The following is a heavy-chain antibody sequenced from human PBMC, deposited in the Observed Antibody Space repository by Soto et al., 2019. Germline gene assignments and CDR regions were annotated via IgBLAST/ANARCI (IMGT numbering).Heavy chain of an antibody. V-gene: IGHV3-30-3*01. Sequence: QVQLVESGGGVVQPGRSLRLSCAASGFTFSSYAMHWVRQAPGKGLEWVAVISYDGSNKYYADSVKGRFTISRDNSKNTLYLQMNSLRAEDTAVYYCAREALLTYGDHEVGYWGQGTLVTVSS. D-gene: IGHD4-17*01. CDR2: ISYDGSNK. CDR3: AREALLTYGDHEVGY. J-gene: IGHJ4*02. CDR1: GFTFSSYA.